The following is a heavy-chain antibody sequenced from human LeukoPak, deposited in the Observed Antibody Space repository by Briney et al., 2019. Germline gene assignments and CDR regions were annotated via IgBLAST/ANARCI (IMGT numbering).Heavy chain of an antibody. D-gene: IGHD3-10*01. CDR2: ISDSSRTI. CDR3: ATGEWIH. Sequence: PGGSLRLSCAASGFSFSTYSMSWVRQGPGKGLVWVSYISDSSRTIHYADSVKGRFTISRDNAKSSLYLEMNSLRDEDTGVYYCATGEWIHWGQGTLVTVSS. V-gene: IGHV3-48*02. CDR1: GFSFSTYS. J-gene: IGHJ4*02.